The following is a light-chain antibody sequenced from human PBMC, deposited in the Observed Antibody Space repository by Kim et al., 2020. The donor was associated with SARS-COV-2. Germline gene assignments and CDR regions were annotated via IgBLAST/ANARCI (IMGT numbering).Light chain of an antibody. CDR2: YDS. V-gene: IGLV3-21*04. CDR1: NIGSKR. CDR3: QVCDTSSDQWV. J-gene: IGLJ2*01. Sequence: SYELTQPPSVSVAPGKTARITCGGNNIGSKRVHWYQQKPGQAPVMVIYYDSDRPSGIPQRFSGSNSGNTATLTISRVEAGDEADYYCQVCDTSSDQWVFG.